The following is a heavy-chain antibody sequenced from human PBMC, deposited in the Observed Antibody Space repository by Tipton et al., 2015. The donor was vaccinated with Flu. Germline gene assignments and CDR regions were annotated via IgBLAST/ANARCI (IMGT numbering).Heavy chain of an antibody. D-gene: IGHD3-10*01. CDR1: GFTFRDYS. CDR2: VRSDDGDM. Sequence: GSLRLSCVASGFTFRDYSMGWIRQAPGKGLEWLSYVRSDDGDMYYGDSVRGRCTISRDDARNSLFLHMSSLRTDDTAVYYCARRIPDSGSHSFDFWGQGSMVTVAS. CDR3: ARRIPDSGSHSFDF. V-gene: IGHV3-11*01. J-gene: IGHJ3*01.